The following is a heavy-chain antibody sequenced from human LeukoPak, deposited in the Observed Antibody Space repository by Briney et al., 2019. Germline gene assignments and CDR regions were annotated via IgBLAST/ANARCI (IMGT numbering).Heavy chain of an antibody. CDR3: VRDLGVDTSMIFFDY. Sequence: VASVKVSCKASGYTFTDFGVRWVRQAPGQGLEWMGWISAYNGNTNYVQKFQGRVTMTTDISTSTACLELRSLRSDDTAVFYCVRDLGVDTSMIFFDYWGQGTRVTVSS. V-gene: IGHV1-18*01. CDR1: GYTFTDFG. J-gene: IGHJ4*02. D-gene: IGHD5-18*01. CDR2: ISAYNGNT.